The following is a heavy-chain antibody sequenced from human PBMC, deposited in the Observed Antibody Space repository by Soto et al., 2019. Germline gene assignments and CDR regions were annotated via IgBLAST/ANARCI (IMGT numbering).Heavy chain of an antibody. V-gene: IGHV5-10-1*01. D-gene: IGHD5-12*01. Sequence: GESLKISCKGSGYSFTNYWISWVRQMPGKGLEWMGRIDPSDSYTNYNPSFQGLVTFSADKSISTAYLQWSSLRASDTAMYFCARPRTGYNSGFDYWGQGTLVTVSS. CDR2: IDPSDSYT. CDR3: ARPRTGYNSGFDY. J-gene: IGHJ4*02. CDR1: GYSFTNYW.